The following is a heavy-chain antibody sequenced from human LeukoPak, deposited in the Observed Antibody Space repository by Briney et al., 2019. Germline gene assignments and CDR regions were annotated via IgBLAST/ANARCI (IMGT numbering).Heavy chain of an antibody. J-gene: IGHJ4*02. CDR3: ARLGIVVVILDY. V-gene: IGHV4-34*01. D-gene: IGHD3-22*01. CDR1: GGSLSGYY. Sequence: SETLSLTCAVYGGSLSGYYWSWIRQPPGKGLEWIGEINHSGSTNYNPSLKSRVTISVDTSKNQFSLKLSSVTAADTAVYYCARLGIVVVILDYWGQGTLVTVSP. CDR2: INHSGST.